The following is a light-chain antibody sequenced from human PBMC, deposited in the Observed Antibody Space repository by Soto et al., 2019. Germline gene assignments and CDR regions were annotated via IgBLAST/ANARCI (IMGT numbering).Light chain of an antibody. CDR3: QPYDSSLSVSYV. Sequence: QGLRTLPPSVSGARGQRFTISCTGSSSTIRAGYDVHWYQQRPGRAPKLLIYGNKNRPSGVPDRCSGSKSGTSASLAITGLQAEDEADYYCQPYDSSLSVSYVFGTGTKVTVL. V-gene: IGLV1-40*01. CDR2: GNK. J-gene: IGLJ1*01. CDR1: SSTIRAGYD.